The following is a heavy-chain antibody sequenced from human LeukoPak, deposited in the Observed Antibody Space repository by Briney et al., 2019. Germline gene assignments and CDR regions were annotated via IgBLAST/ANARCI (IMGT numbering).Heavy chain of an antibody. CDR2: ISSSSSYI. D-gene: IGHD3-10*01. CDR1: GFTFSSYS. Sequence: PGGSLRLSCAASGFTFSSYSMNWVRQAPGKGLEWVSSISSSSSYIYYADSVKGRFTISRDNAKNSLYLQMNSLRAEDTAVYYCARDELMVRGVPFDYWGQGTLVTVSS. J-gene: IGHJ4*02. V-gene: IGHV3-21*01. CDR3: ARDELMVRGVPFDY.